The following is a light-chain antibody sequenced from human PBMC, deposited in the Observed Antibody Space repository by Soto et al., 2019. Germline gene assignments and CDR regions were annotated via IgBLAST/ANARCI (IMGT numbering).Light chain of an antibody. CDR3: HSSDSSLSHGV. Sequence: QSVLTQPPSVSGAPGQRVSISCTGSSSNIAAGYDVQWYQQLPGTAPKLLIYGNTYRPRGVPDRFSGSKSGTSASLAITGLQDADEADYYCHSSDSSLSHGVFGGGTKVTVL. CDR2: GNT. V-gene: IGLV1-40*01. CDR1: SSNIAAGYD. J-gene: IGLJ3*02.